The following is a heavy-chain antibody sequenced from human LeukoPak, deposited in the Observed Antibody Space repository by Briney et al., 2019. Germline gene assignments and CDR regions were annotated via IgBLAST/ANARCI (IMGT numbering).Heavy chain of an antibody. D-gene: IGHD3-22*01. Sequence: SETLSLTCTVSGGSLGSYYWGWIRQPAGKGLEWTGRIYTSGSTTYNPSLRSRVTISVDISKNHFSLKLTSVTAADTAVYYCARLSNHYDSEGYYYAFDKWGQGTLATVSS. CDR1: GGSLGSYY. CDR3: ARLSNHYDSEGYYYAFDK. CDR2: IYTSGST. J-gene: IGHJ4*02. V-gene: IGHV4-4*07.